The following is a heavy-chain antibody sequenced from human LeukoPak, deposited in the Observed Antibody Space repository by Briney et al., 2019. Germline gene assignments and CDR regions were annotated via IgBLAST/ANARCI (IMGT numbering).Heavy chain of an antibody. Sequence: SVKVSCKASGYSLSDYHLHWVRQAPGQGLEWMGDINPGNGATKYAQKFQGRVTMTRDTSIGTVYMDLSGLTPDDTAVYYCARDPQYTFGYPTYDCGGQGTLVTVYS. CDR1: GYSLSDYH. CDR2: INPGNGAT. D-gene: IGHD2-2*03. J-gene: IGHJ4*02. CDR3: ARDPQYTFGYPTYDC. V-gene: IGHV1-2*02.